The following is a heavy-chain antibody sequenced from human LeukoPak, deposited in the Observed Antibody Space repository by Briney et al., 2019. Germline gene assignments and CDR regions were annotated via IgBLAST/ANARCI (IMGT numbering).Heavy chain of an antibody. Sequence: VHLGGSLRLSCAASEFTFSRYAMHWVRQAPDKGLEWVALISYDGSNKEFADSVKGRFTISRDNSKNSLYLQMNSLRGEDTAMYYCARGMDYDILAGPPDYWGQGTLVTVSS. V-gene: IGHV3-30*04. CDR3: ARGMDYDILAGPPDY. CDR2: ISYDGSNK. D-gene: IGHD3-9*01. CDR1: EFTFSRYA. J-gene: IGHJ4*02.